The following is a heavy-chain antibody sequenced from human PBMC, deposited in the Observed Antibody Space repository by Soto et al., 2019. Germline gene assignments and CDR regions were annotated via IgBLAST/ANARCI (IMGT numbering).Heavy chain of an antibody. Sequence: LRLSCAASGFTFSNYAMNWVRQAPGKGLEWVSTISGSGGSTFYADSVKGRLTISRDNSRNTLYLQMNSLRAEDTAVYYCAKSVGANYFDYWGQGTLVTVS. J-gene: IGHJ4*02. CDR1: GFTFSNYA. CDR2: ISGSGGST. CDR3: AKSVGANYFDY. V-gene: IGHV3-23*01. D-gene: IGHD1-26*01.